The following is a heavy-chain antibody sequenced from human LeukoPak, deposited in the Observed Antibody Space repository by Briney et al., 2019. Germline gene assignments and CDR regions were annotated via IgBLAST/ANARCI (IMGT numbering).Heavy chain of an antibody. CDR3: ASGRFGYSSSSDY. V-gene: IGHV4-61*02. CDR2: IYTSGST. Sequence: SQTLSFTCTVSGGSISSGSYDWSWIRQPAGKGLEWIGRIYTSGSTNYNPSLKSRVTISVDTSKNQFALKLSSVTAADTAVYYCASGRFGYSSSSDYWGQGTLVTVSS. D-gene: IGHD6-6*01. CDR1: GGSISSGSYD. J-gene: IGHJ4*02.